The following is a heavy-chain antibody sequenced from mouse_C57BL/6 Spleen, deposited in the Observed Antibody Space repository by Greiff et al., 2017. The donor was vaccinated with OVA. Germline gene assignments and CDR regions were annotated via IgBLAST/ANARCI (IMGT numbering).Heavy chain of an antibody. Sequence: VQLQQSGAELVRPGASVTLSCKASGYTFTDYEMHWVKQTPVHGLEWIGAIDPETGGTAYNQKFKGKAILTADKSSSTAYMELRSLTSEDSAVYYCTRGGTTVVESLDYWGQGTTLTVSS. D-gene: IGHD1-1*01. V-gene: IGHV1-15*01. J-gene: IGHJ2*01. CDR3: TRGGTTVVESLDY. CDR1: GYTFTDYE. CDR2: IDPETGGT.